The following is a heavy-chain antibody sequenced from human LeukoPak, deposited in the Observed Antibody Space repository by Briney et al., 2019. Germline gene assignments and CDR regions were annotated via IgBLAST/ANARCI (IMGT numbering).Heavy chain of an antibody. CDR3: ARHILITMIVLQSKGAFDI. J-gene: IGHJ3*02. D-gene: IGHD3-22*01. CDR2: INHSGST. Sequence: PSETLSLTCAVYGGSFSGYYWSWIRQPPGKGLEWIGEINHSGSTNYNPSLKSRVTISVDTSKNQFSLKLSSVTAADTAVYYCARHILITMIVLQSKGAFDIWGQGTMVTVSS. V-gene: IGHV4-34*01. CDR1: GGSFSGYY.